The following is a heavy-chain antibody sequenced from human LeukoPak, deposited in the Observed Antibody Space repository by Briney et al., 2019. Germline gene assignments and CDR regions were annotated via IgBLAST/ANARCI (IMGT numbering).Heavy chain of an antibody. CDR3: ARAGELELRAHDAFDI. CDR1: GYTFTTYA. V-gene: IGHV7-4-1*02. Sequence: ASVKVSCKASGYTFTTYAMNWVRQAPGQGLEWTGWINTNTGNPTYAQGFTGRFVFSLDTSVSKAFLQISSLKAEDTAVYYCARAGELELRAHDAFDIWGQGTMVTVSS. CDR2: INTNTGNP. D-gene: IGHD1-7*01. J-gene: IGHJ3*02.